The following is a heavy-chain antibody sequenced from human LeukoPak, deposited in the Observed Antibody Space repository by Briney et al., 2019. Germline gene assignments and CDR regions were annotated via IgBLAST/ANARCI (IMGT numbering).Heavy chain of an antibody. CDR3: ARGPRYCSSTSCYHHYYYYYGMDV. Sequence: SETLSLTCAVYGGSFSGYYWSWIRQSPGKGLEWIGEINHSGSTNYNPSLKSRVTISVDTSKNQFSLKLSSVTAADTAVYYCARGPRYCSSTSCYHHYYYYYGMDVWGQGTTVTVSS. V-gene: IGHV4-34*01. D-gene: IGHD2-2*01. CDR2: INHSGST. J-gene: IGHJ6*02. CDR1: GGSFSGYY.